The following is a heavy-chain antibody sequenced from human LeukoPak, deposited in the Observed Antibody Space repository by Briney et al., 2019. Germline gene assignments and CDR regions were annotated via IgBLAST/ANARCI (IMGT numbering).Heavy chain of an antibody. Sequence: VESLKISCRTSGYSFTTYWIGWVRQLPGQGLEWMGLNYPVDSDAKYSPSFQGHVSMSVDRSINTAYLQWSSLKASDTGMYFCARRHDVPTTVGYWGPGTLWSVSS. V-gene: IGHV5-51*01. CDR3: ARRHDVPTTVGY. CDR2: NYPVDSDA. J-gene: IGHJ4*02. D-gene: IGHD4-23*01. CDR1: GYSFTTYW.